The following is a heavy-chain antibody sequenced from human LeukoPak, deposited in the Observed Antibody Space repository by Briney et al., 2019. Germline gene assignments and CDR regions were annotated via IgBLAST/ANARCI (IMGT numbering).Heavy chain of an antibody. Sequence: GGSLRVSCTASGFTFGTYWMTWVRQAPGRGLEWVANIKVDGSEKYYVDSVKGRFTISRDNSKNTLYLQMNSLRAEDTAVYYCARRAGAYSHPYDYWGQGTQVTVSS. CDR1: GFTFGTYW. D-gene: IGHD4/OR15-4a*01. V-gene: IGHV3-7*03. CDR3: ARRAGAYSHPYDY. J-gene: IGHJ4*02. CDR2: IKVDGSEK.